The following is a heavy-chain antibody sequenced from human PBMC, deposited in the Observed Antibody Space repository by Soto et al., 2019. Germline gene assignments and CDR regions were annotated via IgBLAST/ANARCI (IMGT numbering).Heavy chain of an antibody. V-gene: IGHV2-5*02. J-gene: IGHJ4*02. D-gene: IGHD2-2*01. CDR1: GFSLSTSGVG. CDR2: IYWDDDK. Sequence: SGPTLVNPTHTLTLTCTFSGFSLSTSGVGVGWIRQPPGKALEWLALIYWDDDKRYSPSLKSRLTITKDTSKNQVVLTMTNMDPVDTATYYFAHRRENDYCSSTSCSVGEFDYWGQGTLVTVSS. CDR3: AHRRENDYCSSTSCSVGEFDY.